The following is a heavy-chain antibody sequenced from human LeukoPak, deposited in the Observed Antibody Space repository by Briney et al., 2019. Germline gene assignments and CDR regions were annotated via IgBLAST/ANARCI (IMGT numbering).Heavy chain of an antibody. Sequence: SETLPLTCTVYGGSFSGYYWSWIRQPPGKGLEWIGEINHSGSTNYNPSLKSRVTISVDTSKNQFSLKLSSVTAADTAVYYCARRTGITIFGVVIIGENYFDYWGQGTLVTVSS. V-gene: IGHV4-34*01. D-gene: IGHD3-3*01. J-gene: IGHJ4*02. CDR3: ARRTGITIFGVVIIGENYFDY. CDR1: GGSFSGYY. CDR2: INHSGST.